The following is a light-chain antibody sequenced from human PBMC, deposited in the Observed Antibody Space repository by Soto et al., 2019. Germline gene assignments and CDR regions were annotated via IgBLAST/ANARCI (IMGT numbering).Light chain of an antibody. CDR3: QQYDHFPRT. CDR1: QEISNY. J-gene: IGKJ1*01. V-gene: IGKV1-33*01. Sequence: DIQMIQSPSSLSASVGDRVTITCQASQEISNYLNWYQQKPGKAPKLLIYDASNLERGVPSRFSGRGSGTDFTFTISSLQPEDFATYYCQQYDHFPRTFGRGTKVEIK. CDR2: DAS.